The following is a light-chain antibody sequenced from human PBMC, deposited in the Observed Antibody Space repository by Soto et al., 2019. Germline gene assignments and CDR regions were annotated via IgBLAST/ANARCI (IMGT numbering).Light chain of an antibody. CDR3: QQYGSSSWT. Sequence: EIVLTQSPGTLSLSPGDRATLSCRASQRISSTYLAWYQQRPGQAPRLLIYGASSRATGIPDRFSGSGSGTEFTLTISRLEPEDFAVYYCQQYGSSSWTFGQGTKVDIK. V-gene: IGKV3-20*01. CDR1: QRISSTY. CDR2: GAS. J-gene: IGKJ1*01.